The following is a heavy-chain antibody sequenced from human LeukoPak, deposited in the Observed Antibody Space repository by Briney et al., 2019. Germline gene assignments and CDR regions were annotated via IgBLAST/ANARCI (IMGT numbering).Heavy chain of an antibody. D-gene: IGHD5-18*01. CDR1: GYTFTGYY. J-gene: IGHJ4*02. CDR2: INPNSGGT. V-gene: IGHV1-2*04. Sequence: ASVKVSRKASGYTFTGYYMHWVRQAPGQGLEWMGWINPNSGGTNYAQKFQGWVTMTRDTSISTAYMELSRLRSDDTAVYYCARAPGYSYGSSFDYWGQGTLVTVSS. CDR3: ARAPGYSYGSSFDY.